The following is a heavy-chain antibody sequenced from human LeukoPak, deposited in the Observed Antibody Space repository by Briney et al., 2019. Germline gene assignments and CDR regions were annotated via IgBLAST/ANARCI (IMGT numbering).Heavy chain of an antibody. Sequence: PGGSLRLSCAASGFTFSSYAMSWVRQAPGKGLEWVSAISGSGGSTYYADSVKGRFTISRDNSKNTLYLQMNSLRAEDMAVYYCAKASWPDYYGSGSYYNPDYWGQGTLVTVSS. CDR2: ISGSGGST. CDR3: AKASWPDYYGSGSYYNPDY. CDR1: GFTFSSYA. J-gene: IGHJ4*02. D-gene: IGHD3-10*01. V-gene: IGHV3-23*01.